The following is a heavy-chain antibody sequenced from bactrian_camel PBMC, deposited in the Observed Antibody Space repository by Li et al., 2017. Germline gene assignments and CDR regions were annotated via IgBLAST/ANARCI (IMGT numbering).Heavy chain of an antibody. CDR2: INSGGDST. CDR3: AYHASYGFAY. Sequence: VQLVESGGGLVQPGGSLRLSCVASGFTLSSYGMMWVRQAPGKGLEWVSRINSGGDSTYYAHSVKGRFTISRDNAKNTLTLQLNSLTTEDTAMYYCAYHASYGFAYWGQATQVTVS. D-gene: IGHD5*01. V-gene: IGHV3S40*01. J-gene: IGHJ6*01. CDR1: GFTLSSYG.